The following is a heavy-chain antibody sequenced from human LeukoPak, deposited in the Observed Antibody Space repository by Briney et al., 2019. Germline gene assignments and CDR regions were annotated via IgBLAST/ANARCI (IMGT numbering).Heavy chain of an antibody. Sequence: GRSLRLSCAASGFTFSSYAIHWVRQAPGKGLEWVAVISYDGSLKFYADSVKGRFTISRDNSKNTLYLQMSSLRAEDTAVYYCANHDHTLSSSSLLGGQGTLVTVSS. V-gene: IGHV3-30*04. J-gene: IGHJ4*02. CDR3: ANHDHTLSSSSLL. CDR2: ISYDGSLK. D-gene: IGHD6-6*01. CDR1: GFTFSSYA.